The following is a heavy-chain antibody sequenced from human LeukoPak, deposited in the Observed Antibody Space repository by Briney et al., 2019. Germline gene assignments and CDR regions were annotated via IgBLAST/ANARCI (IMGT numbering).Heavy chain of an antibody. J-gene: IGHJ5*02. D-gene: IGHD3-3*01. V-gene: IGHV3-33*01. Sequence: PGGSLRLSCAASGFTFSSYGMHWVRQAPGKGLEWVAVIWYDGSNKYYADSVKGRFTISRDNSKSTLYLQMNSLRAEDTAVYYCARDLPIQRRDYDFWSGYYMDNWFDPWGQGTLVTVSS. CDR1: GFTFSSYG. CDR3: ARDLPIQRRDYDFWSGYYMDNWFDP. CDR2: IWYDGSNK.